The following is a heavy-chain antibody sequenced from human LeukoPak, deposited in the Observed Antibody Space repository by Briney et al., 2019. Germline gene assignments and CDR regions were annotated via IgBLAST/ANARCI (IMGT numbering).Heavy chain of an antibody. CDR1: GYTFTSYG. Sequence: ASVKVSCKASGYTFTSYGISWVRQAPGQGLEWMGWISAYNGNTNYAQKLQGRVTMTTDTSTSTAYMELRSLRSDDTAVYYCARGFRQLGTLNAFDIWDQGTMVTVSS. V-gene: IGHV1-18*01. CDR2: ISAYNGNT. J-gene: IGHJ3*02. D-gene: IGHD6-6*01. CDR3: ARGFRQLGTLNAFDI.